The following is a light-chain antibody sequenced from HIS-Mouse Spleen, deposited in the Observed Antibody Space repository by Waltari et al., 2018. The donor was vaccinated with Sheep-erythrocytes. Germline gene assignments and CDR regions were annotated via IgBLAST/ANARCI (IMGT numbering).Light chain of an antibody. CDR1: QDISNY. J-gene: IGKJ4*01. CDR2: DAS. CDR3: QQYDNLLT. Sequence: IQMTQSPSSLSASVGDRVTITCQASQDISNYLNWYQQKPGKAPKLLIYDASNLETGVPSRFGGSGSGTDFTFTISSLQPEDIATYYCQQYDNLLTFGGGTKVEIK. V-gene: IGKV1-33*01.